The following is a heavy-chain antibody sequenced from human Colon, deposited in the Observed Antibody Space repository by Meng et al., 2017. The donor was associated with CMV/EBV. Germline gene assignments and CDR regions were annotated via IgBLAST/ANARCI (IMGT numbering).Heavy chain of an antibody. Sequence: GGSLRLSCATSGFTFSSYTMHWVRQAPGKGLEWVSFISSDSKYTYYSDSVRGRFTISRDNSKKSLYLQMNSVRAEDTAIYYCVRLGYCSSPSCQKSYFYGLDVWGQGTTVTVSS. V-gene: IGHV3-21*01. CDR1: GFTFSSYT. J-gene: IGHJ6*02. CDR3: VRLGYCSSPSCQKSYFYGLDV. CDR2: ISSDSKYT. D-gene: IGHD2-2*01.